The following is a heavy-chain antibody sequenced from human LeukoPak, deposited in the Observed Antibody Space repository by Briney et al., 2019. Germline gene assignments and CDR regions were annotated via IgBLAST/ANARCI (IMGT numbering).Heavy chain of an antibody. D-gene: IGHD4-11*01. Sequence: GGSLRLSCAASGFTFDDYAMHWVRQAPGKGLEWVSGISWNSGSIGYADSVTGRFTISRDNAKNSLYLQMNSLRAEDTALYYCAKGATVSYYYYGMDVWGQGTTVTVSS. CDR3: AKGATVSYYYYGMDV. V-gene: IGHV3-9*01. CDR1: GFTFDDYA. CDR2: ISWNSGSI. J-gene: IGHJ6*02.